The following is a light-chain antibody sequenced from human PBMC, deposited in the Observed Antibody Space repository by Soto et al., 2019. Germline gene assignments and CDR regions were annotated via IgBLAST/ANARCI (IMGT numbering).Light chain of an antibody. V-gene: IGLV2-14*01. CDR1: SSDVGGYNY. Sequence: QSALTQPVSVSGSPGQSITISCTGTSSDVGGYNYVSWYQQHPGKAPKLMIYDVRNRPSGVSNRFSGSKSVNTASLTISGLQAEDEADYYCSSYTTISTYVFGTGTKLTVL. J-gene: IGLJ1*01. CDR3: SSYTTISTYV. CDR2: DVR.